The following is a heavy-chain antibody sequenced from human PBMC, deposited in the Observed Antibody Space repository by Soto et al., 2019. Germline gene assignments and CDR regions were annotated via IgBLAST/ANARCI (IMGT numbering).Heavy chain of an antibody. CDR2: IKSKTDGGTT. CDR3: TTDQGHIAALYNWFDP. CDR1: GFTFSNAW. D-gene: IGHD6-13*01. Sequence: EVQLVESGGGLVKPGGSLRLSCAASGFTFSNAWMSWVRQAPGKGLEWVGRIKSKTDGGTTDYAAPVKGRFTISRDDSKNTLYLKMNSLKTEDTAVYYCTTDQGHIAALYNWFDPWGQGTLVTVSS. J-gene: IGHJ5*02. V-gene: IGHV3-15*01.